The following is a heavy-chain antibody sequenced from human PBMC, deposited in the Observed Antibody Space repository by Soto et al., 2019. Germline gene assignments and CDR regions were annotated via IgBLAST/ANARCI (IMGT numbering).Heavy chain of an antibody. CDR3: AREGYSGYDSFNDY. J-gene: IGHJ4*02. V-gene: IGHV4-34*01. CDR2: INHSGST. CDR1: GGSFSGYY. D-gene: IGHD5-12*01. Sequence: SETLSLTCAVYGGSFSGYYWSWIRQPPGKGLEWIGEINHSGSTNYNPSLKSRVTISVDTSKNQFSLKLSSVTAADTAVYYCAREGYSGYDSFNDYWGQGTLVTVSS.